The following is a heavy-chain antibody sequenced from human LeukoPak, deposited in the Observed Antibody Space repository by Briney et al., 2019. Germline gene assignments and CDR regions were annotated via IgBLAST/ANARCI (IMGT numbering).Heavy chain of an antibody. J-gene: IGHJ4*02. Sequence: GGSLRLSCAASGFTFSSYRMNWVRQAPGKGLEWVSSISSSSSYIYYADSVKGRFTISRDNAKNSLYLQMNSLRAEDTAVYYCARRDDYGDYGGLDHWGQGSLVTVSS. V-gene: IGHV3-21*04. CDR1: GFTFSSYR. D-gene: IGHD4-17*01. CDR3: ARRDDYGDYGGLDH. CDR2: ISSSSSYI.